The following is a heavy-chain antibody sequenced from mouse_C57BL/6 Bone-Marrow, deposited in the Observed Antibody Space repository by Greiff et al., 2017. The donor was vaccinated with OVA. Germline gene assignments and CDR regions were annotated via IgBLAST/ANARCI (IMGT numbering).Heavy chain of an antibody. D-gene: IGHD1-1*01. CDR2: IDPENGDT. CDR3: ITTVVATD. Sequence: EVQLQQSGAELVRPGASVKLSCTASGFNIKDDYMHWVKQRPEQGLEWIGWIDPENGDTAYASKFQGKATIAADTSSNTAYLQLSSLTSEDTAVYYLITTVVATDWGQGTTLTVSS. V-gene: IGHV14-4*01. J-gene: IGHJ2*01. CDR1: GFNIKDDY.